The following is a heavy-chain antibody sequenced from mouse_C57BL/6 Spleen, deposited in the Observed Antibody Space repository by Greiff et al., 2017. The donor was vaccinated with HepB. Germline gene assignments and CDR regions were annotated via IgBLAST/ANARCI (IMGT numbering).Heavy chain of an antibody. Sequence: EVKVEESGGGLVKPGGSLKLSCAASGFTFSSYTMSWVRQTPEKRLEWVATISGGGGNTYYPDSVKGRFTISRDNAKNTLYLHMSSMRSEDTALYYCAPHYYGSRGFAYWGQGTLVTVSA. D-gene: IGHD1-1*01. CDR1: GFTFSSYT. V-gene: IGHV5-9*01. CDR2: ISGGGGNT. CDR3: APHYYGSRGFAY. J-gene: IGHJ3*01.